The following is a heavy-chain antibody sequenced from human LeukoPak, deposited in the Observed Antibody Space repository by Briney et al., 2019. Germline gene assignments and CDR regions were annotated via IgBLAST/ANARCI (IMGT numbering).Heavy chain of an antibody. CDR3: ARGPRNQYYDYVWGSYPYYYYMDV. V-gene: IGHV1-8*03. CDR1: GYTFTSYD. D-gene: IGHD3-16*02. Sequence: GSVKVSCKASGYTFTSYDINWVRQATGQGLEWMGWMNPNSGNTGYAQKFQGRVTITRNTSISTAYMELSSLRSEDTAVYYCARGPRNQYYDYVWGSYPYYYYMDVWGKGTTVTVSS. CDR2: MNPNSGNT. J-gene: IGHJ6*03.